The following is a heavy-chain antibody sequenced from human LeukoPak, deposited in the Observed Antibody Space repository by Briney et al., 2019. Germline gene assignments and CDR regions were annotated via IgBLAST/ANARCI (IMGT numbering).Heavy chain of an antibody. D-gene: IGHD3-3*01. CDR2: ISAYNDNT. J-gene: IGHJ4*02. CDR1: GYTFTSYG. V-gene: IGHV1-18*01. CDR3: ARDLGTIFGVGPGY. Sequence: ASVKVSCKASGYTFTSYGIRWVRQAPAQAFECMRCISAYNDNTNYAQKLERRVTMTTDTSTSTAYMELRSLRSDDTAVYYCARDLGTIFGVGPGYWGQGTLVTVSS.